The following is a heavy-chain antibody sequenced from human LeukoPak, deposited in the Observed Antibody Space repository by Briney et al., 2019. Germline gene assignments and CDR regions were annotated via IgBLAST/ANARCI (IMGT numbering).Heavy chain of an antibody. V-gene: IGHV3-53*01. CDR2: IYSGGST. CDR1: GFTVSNNY. CDR3: ARDPTGDLDD. Sequence: GGSLRLSRAASGFTVSNNYMSWVRQAPGKGLEWVSVIYSGGSTYYADSVKGRFTISRDNSKNTLYLQMNSLRAEDTAVYYCARDPTGDLDDWGPGTLVTVSS. J-gene: IGHJ4*02. D-gene: IGHD7-27*01.